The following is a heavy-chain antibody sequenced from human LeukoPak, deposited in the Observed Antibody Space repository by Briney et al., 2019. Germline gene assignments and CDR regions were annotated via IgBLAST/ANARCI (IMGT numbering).Heavy chain of an antibody. CDR3: ARADSDYYDSSGYHDAFDI. Sequence: SQTLSLTCTVSVGSISSGSYYWSWIRQPAGKGLEWIGRIYTSGSTNYNPSLKSRVTISVDTSKNQFSLKLSSVTAADTAVYYCARADSDYYDSSGYHDAFDIWGQGTMVTVSS. J-gene: IGHJ3*02. D-gene: IGHD3-22*01. CDR1: VGSISSGSYY. V-gene: IGHV4-61*02. CDR2: IYTSGST.